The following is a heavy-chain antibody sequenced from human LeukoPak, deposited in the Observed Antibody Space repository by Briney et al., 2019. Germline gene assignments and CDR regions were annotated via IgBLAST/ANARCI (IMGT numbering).Heavy chain of an antibody. Sequence: GESLKISCKGSGYSFSSYWIGWVRPMPGKGLEWMGIIYPGDSDTTYSPSFQGQVTISADKSISTAYLQWSSLKASDTAMYYCARFDCSSTSCYKSYNYGMDVWGQGTTVTVSS. CDR2: IYPGDSDT. CDR3: ARFDCSSTSCYKSYNYGMDV. V-gene: IGHV5-51*01. J-gene: IGHJ6*02. CDR1: GYSFSSYW. D-gene: IGHD2-2*02.